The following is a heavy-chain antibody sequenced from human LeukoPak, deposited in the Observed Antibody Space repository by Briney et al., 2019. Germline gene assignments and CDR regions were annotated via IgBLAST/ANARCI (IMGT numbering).Heavy chain of an antibody. CDR3: ARPSSLDGSGRYYIDY. D-gene: IGHD3-10*01. CDR2: IFSHGET. J-gene: IGHJ4*02. V-gene: IGHV3-66*01. CDR1: GFTVGNNY. Sequence: GGSLRLSCAASGFTVGNNYMNWVRQAPGKGLEWVSLIFSHGETSYADSVKGRFTISRDNSKNTLYLQMNSLRDEDTAVYYCARPSSLDGSGRYYIDYWGQGTLVTVSS.